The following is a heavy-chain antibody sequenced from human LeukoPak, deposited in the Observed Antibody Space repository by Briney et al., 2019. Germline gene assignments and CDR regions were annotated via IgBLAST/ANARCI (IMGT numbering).Heavy chain of an antibody. D-gene: IGHD2-2*01. V-gene: IGHV4-39*01. J-gene: IGHJ4*02. Sequence: ASQTLSLTCTVSGGSISSSSYYWGWIRQPPGKGLEWIGSIYYSGSTYYNPSLKSRVTISVDTSKNQFSLKLSSVTAADTAVYYCARRSGTSCFDYWGQGTLVTVSS. CDR3: ARRSGTSCFDY. CDR2: IYYSGST. CDR1: GGSISSSSYY.